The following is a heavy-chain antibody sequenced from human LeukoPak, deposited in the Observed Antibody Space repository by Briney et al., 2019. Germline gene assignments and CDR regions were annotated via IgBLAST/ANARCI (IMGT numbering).Heavy chain of an antibody. CDR3: ARGLASSNWPHWFDP. V-gene: IGHV3-48*03. CDR1: GFTFSNYE. J-gene: IGHJ5*02. CDR2: ISAIDSTT. D-gene: IGHD6-13*01. Sequence: GGSLRLSCAASGFTFSNYEMNWARQAPGKGLEWVSYISAIDSTTYYADSVKGRFTISRDNAKNSLYLQMNSLRVEDTAVYHRARGLASSNWPHWFDPWGQGTLVSVSS.